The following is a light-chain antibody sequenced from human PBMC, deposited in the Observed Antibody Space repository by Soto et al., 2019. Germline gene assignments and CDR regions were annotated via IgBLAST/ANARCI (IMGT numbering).Light chain of an antibody. CDR3: RSYTSSSTCV. CDR1: SSDVGGYNY. J-gene: IGLJ1*01. CDR2: DVS. V-gene: IGLV2-14*03. Sequence: QSVLTQAASVTGAPGQSIAISCTRNSSDVGGYNYVSWYQHHPGKAPKLMVYDVSNRPSGVSNRFSGSKSGNTASLTISGFQAEDEADYYCRSYTSSSTCVFGTGTKVTVL.